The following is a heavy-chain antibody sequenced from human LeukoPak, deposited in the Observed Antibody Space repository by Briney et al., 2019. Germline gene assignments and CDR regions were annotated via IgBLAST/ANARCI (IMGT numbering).Heavy chain of an antibody. Sequence: ASETLSLTCAVSGGSISSGGYSWSWIRQPPGKGLEWIGYIYYSGSTYYNPSLKSRVTISVDTSKNQFSLKLSSVTAADTAVYYCARVGYCSGGSCLFLGAFDIWGQGTMVTVSS. CDR1: GGSISSGGYS. J-gene: IGHJ3*02. CDR2: IYYSGST. V-gene: IGHV4-30-4*07. D-gene: IGHD2-15*01. CDR3: ARVGYCSGGSCLFLGAFDI.